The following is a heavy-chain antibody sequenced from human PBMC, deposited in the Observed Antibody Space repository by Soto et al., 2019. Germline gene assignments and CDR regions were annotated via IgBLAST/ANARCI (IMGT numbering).Heavy chain of an antibody. D-gene: IGHD2-2*01. V-gene: IGHV4-28*01. J-gene: IGHJ3*02. CDR2: IFHSGTT. Sequence: QVQLQESGPGLVKPSDTLSLTCAVSGSSITNVNWWAWIRQPPGKGLEWIGYIFHSGTTHYNPSLKSRVTMSVVTSKNKFSLKVDSLTAEDKAVYYCARSPYADALDIWGQGTMVTVSS. CDR1: GSSITNVNW. CDR3: ARSPYADALDI.